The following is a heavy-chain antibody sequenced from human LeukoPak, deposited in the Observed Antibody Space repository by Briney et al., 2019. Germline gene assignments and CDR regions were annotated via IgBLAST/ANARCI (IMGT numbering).Heavy chain of an antibody. Sequence: PSETLSLTCTVSGGSISSSSYYWGWIRQPPGKGLEWIGSIYYSGSTYNNPSLKSRVTISVDTSKNQFSLKLSSVTDADTAVYYCARDLMSGRTKDAFDSWGQGTMVTVSS. CDR1: GGSISSSSYY. V-gene: IGHV4-39*07. D-gene: IGHD2-8*01. J-gene: IGHJ3*02. CDR2: IYYSGST. CDR3: ARDLMSGRTKDAFDS.